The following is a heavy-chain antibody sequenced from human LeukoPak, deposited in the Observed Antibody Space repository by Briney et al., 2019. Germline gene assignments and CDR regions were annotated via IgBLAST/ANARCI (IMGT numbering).Heavy chain of an antibody. CDR1: GFTFSSYA. CDR3: ARDLAVVAAERFFDY. D-gene: IGHD2-15*01. J-gene: IGHJ4*02. CDR2: ISYDGSNK. V-gene: IGHV3-30*04. Sequence: PGGSLRLSCAASGFTFSSYAMHWVRQAPGKGLEWVAVISYDGSNKYYADSVKGRFTISRDNSKNTLYLQMNSLRAEDTAVYYCARDLAVVAAERFFDYWGQGTLVTVSS.